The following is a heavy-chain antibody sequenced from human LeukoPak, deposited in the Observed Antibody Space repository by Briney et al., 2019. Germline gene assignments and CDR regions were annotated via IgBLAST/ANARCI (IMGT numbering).Heavy chain of an antibody. Sequence: GGSLRLSCAASEFTFSTYWMTWVRQAPGEGLEWVANIKQDGSEKYYVDSVRGRFTISRDNAKNSLYLQMNSLRAEDTAVYYCFFPGITGKVYWGQGTLVTVSS. D-gene: IGHD1-20*01. J-gene: IGHJ4*02. CDR2: IKQDGSEK. V-gene: IGHV3-7*02. CDR3: FFPGITGKVY. CDR1: EFTFSTYW.